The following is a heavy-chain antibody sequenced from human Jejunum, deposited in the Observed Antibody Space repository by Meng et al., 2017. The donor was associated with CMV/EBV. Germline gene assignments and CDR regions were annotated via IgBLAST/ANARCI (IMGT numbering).Heavy chain of an antibody. Sequence: SGESSSSGDSYWSWIRQPPGKGLEGIGYIYESGSTSYNPSLESRVTISVDTSKNQFSLKVMSVTAADTAVYYCAREGTNSYYFDYWGQGTLVTVSS. J-gene: IGHJ4*02. CDR1: GESSSSGDSY. CDR3: AREGTNSYYFDY. CDR2: IYESGST. D-gene: IGHD1-14*01. V-gene: IGHV4-30-4*01.